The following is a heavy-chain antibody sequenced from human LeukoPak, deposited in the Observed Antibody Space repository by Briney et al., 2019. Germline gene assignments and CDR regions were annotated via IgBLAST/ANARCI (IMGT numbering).Heavy chain of an antibody. CDR2: INQDGSEE. D-gene: IGHD5-12*01. CDR3: VRDGGVSGYDLLDY. CDR1: GFTFSNYW. V-gene: IGHV3-7*01. J-gene: IGHJ4*02. Sequence: PGGSLRLSCAASGFTFSNYWMTWVRQAPGKGLEWVAHINQDGSEEHYMDSAKARFTISRDNAKNSLSLQMNSLRAEDTAAYYCVRDGGVSGYDLLDYWGQGTLVTVSS.